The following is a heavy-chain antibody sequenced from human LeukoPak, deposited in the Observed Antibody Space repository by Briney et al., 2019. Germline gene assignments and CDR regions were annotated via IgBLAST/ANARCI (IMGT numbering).Heavy chain of an antibody. CDR3: ARDLDYGEKPEDY. V-gene: IGHV1-46*01. CDR1: GFTFINYY. D-gene: IGHD4/OR15-4a*01. J-gene: IGHJ4*02. Sequence: GASVKVSCKASGFTFINYYMHWVRQAPGQGLEWLGIINLSGGSTHYPQKFQDRVTMTRDTSTSTVYMELSSLRSEDTAVYYCARDLDYGEKPEDYWGQGTLVTVSS. CDR2: INLSGGST.